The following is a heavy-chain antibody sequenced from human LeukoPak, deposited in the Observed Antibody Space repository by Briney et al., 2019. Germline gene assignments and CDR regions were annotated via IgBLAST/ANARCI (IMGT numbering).Heavy chain of an antibody. CDR1: GFTFSSFW. D-gene: IGHD6-19*01. CDR3: AKTTGGWYSRGYAFDI. Sequence: PGGSLRLSCAASGFTFSSFWMNWVRQAPGKGLEWVAIIKQDGSEQLYADSVKGRFTISRDNAKNSLYLQMNSLRAEDTALYYCAKTTGGWYSRGYAFDIWGQGTMVTVSS. J-gene: IGHJ3*02. CDR2: IKQDGSEQ. V-gene: IGHV3-7*03.